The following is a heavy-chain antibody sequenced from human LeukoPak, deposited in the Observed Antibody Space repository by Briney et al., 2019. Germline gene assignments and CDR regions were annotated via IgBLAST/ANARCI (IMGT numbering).Heavy chain of an antibody. CDR3: GRHGFWSGYNYGLDY. Sequence: SETLSLTCAVSGYSISSGFYWGGSRQPQGKGRGWIGTIYHSGSTYYKRSLKSRVTISVDTSKNQFALKLSTVAAADTAVYYCGRHGFWSGYNYGLDYWGEGTLVTVSS. CDR1: GYSISSGFY. D-gene: IGHD3-3*01. V-gene: IGHV4-38-2*01. CDR2: IYHSGST. J-gene: IGHJ4*02.